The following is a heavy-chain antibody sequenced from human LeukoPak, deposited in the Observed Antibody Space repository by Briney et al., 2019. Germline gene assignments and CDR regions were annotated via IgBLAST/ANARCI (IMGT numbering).Heavy chain of an antibody. CDR2: INHSGST. Sequence: SETLSLTCAVYGGSLSGYYWSWIRQPPGKGLEWIGEINHSGSTNYNPSLKSRVTISVDTSKNQFSLKLSSVTAADTAVYYCARRRGSSSRGPKPGGYYYYYYYMDVWGKGTTVTVSS. CDR3: ARRRGSSSRGPKPGGYYYYYYYMDV. V-gene: IGHV4-34*01. J-gene: IGHJ6*03. CDR1: GGSLSGYY. D-gene: IGHD6-6*01.